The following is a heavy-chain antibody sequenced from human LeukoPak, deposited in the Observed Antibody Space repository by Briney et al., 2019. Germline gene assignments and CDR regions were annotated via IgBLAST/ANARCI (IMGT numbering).Heavy chain of an antibody. CDR3: ARYIVSYPHDAFDI. V-gene: IGHV4-59*01. CDR1: GGSISSYY. Sequence: SETLSLTCTVSGGSISSYYWSWIRQPPGKGREWIGYIYYSGSTSYNPSLKSRVTISVDTSKKQFSLKLSSATAADTAFYYCARYIVSYPHDAFDIWGQGTMVTVSS. CDR2: IYYSGST. D-gene: IGHD1-26*01. J-gene: IGHJ3*02.